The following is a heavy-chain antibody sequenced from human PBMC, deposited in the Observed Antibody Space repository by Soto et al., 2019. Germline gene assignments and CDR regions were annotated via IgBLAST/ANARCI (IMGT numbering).Heavy chain of an antibody. CDR1: GFTSSNAW. J-gene: IGHJ5*02. CDR3: TTRLYH. Sequence: GGSLRLSCAASGFTSSNAWMNWVRQAPGKGLEWVARIKSKTDGGTIDYAAPVTGRFSISRDDSKNTLYLQMNSLKIEDTAVYFCTTRLYHWGQGTLVTVSS. CDR2: IKSKTDGGTI. V-gene: IGHV3-15*07.